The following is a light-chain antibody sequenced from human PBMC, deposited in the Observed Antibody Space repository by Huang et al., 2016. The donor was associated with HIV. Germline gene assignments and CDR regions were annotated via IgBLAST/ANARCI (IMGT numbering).Light chain of an antibody. V-gene: IGKV3-15*01. CDR3: QQYNNWHA. CDR1: QSISSN. Sequence: ETVITQSPATLSVSPGERATLSCRASQSISSNLAWYQQKPGQAPRRLIYGASTRATGIPARCSASGSGTEFSLTISILQSEDFAVYYCQQYNNWHAFGQGTKLEIK. CDR2: GAS. J-gene: IGKJ2*01.